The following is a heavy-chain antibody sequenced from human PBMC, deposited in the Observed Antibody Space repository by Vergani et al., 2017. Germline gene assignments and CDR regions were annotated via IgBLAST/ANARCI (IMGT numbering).Heavy chain of an antibody. V-gene: IGHV3-23*01. CDR3: ATGHSNYDY. Sequence: EVQVLESGGGLVQPGGSLRLSCAASGFTFSNYAMTWVRQAPGKGLEWVSTISGSGDSTYYADSVKGRFTISRDNSNNTLYLQTNSLRAEDTAVYYCATGHSNYDYWGQGTLVTVSS. CDR1: GFTFSNYA. D-gene: IGHD4-11*01. J-gene: IGHJ4*02. CDR2: ISGSGDST.